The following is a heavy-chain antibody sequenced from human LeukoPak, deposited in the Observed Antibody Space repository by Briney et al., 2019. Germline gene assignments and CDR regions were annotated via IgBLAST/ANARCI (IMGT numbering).Heavy chain of an antibody. V-gene: IGHV4-38-2*02. D-gene: IGHD2-21*01. CDR2: IYHSGST. Sequence: RTSETLSLTCTVSGYSISSGYYWGWIRQPPGKGLEWIGSIYHSGSTYYNPSLKSRVTISVDTSKNQFSLKLSSVTAADTAVYYCARVGYLGDIDAFDIWGQGTMVTVSS. J-gene: IGHJ3*02. CDR1: GYSISSGYY. CDR3: ARVGYLGDIDAFDI.